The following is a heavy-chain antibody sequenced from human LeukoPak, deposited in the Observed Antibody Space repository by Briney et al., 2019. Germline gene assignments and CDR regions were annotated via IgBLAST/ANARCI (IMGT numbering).Heavy chain of an antibody. V-gene: IGHV3-23*01. J-gene: IGHJ4*02. CDR3: ARHLATSGSYPLDY. CDR1: GFTFTNYA. CDR2: ISGIGNAI. Sequence: GGSLRLSCAASGFTFTNYALSWVRQAPGKGLEWVSAISGIGNAIFYADSVKGRFTISRDSSKNTLSLQMASLRAEDTAVHYCARHLATSGSYPLDYWGQGALVTVSS. D-gene: IGHD2-15*01.